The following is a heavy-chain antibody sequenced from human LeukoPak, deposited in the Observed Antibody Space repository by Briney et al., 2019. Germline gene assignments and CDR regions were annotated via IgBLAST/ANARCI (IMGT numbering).Heavy chain of an antibody. D-gene: IGHD3-3*01. CDR3: AREKYYDFWSGRPYLYYGMDV. CDR1: GGSFSGYY. Sequence: SETLSLTCAVYGGSFSGYYWSWIRQPPGKGLEWIGETNHIGSTNYNPSLKSRVTISVDTSKNQFSLKLSSVTAADTAVYYCAREKYYDFWSGRPYLYYGMDVWGQGTTVTVSS. J-gene: IGHJ6*02. V-gene: IGHV4-34*01. CDR2: TNHIGST.